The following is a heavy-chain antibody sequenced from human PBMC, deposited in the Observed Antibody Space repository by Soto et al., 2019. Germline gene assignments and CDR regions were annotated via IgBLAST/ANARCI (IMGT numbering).Heavy chain of an antibody. CDR1: GGSITSNW. CDR3: ARHIAVSGTRGFDH. Sequence: QVQLQESGPGLMKPSGTLSLTCAVSGGSITSNWWSWVRQPPGKGLEWIAEIFHTGSANYNPSLMGRLSISMDKSRNNLSLNLTAVTAADTAVYYCARHIAVSGTRGFDHWGQGTLVTVSS. D-gene: IGHD2-21*01. V-gene: IGHV4-4*02. CDR2: IFHTGSA. J-gene: IGHJ4*02.